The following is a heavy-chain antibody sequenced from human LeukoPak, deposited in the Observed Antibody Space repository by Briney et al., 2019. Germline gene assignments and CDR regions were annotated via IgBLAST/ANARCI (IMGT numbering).Heavy chain of an antibody. Sequence: GGSLRLSCAASGFTFSSYEMNWVRQAPGKGLEWVSYISSSGSTIYYADSVKGRFTISRDNAKNSLYLQMNSLRAEDTAVDYCAREHDQDIVVVVAATTPDAFDIWGQGTMVTVSS. J-gene: IGHJ3*02. CDR2: ISSSGSTI. CDR1: GFTFSSYE. CDR3: AREHDQDIVVVVAATTPDAFDI. V-gene: IGHV3-48*03. D-gene: IGHD2-15*01.